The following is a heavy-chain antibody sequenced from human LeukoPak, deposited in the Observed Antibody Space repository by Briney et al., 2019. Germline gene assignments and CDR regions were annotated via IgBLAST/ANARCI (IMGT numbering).Heavy chain of an antibody. J-gene: IGHJ4*02. Sequence: SETLSLTCTVSGGSISSSSYYWGWIRQPPGKGLEWIGEINHSGSTNYNPSLKSRVAISVDTSKNQFSLKLSSVTAADTAVYYCARGGTSGRFLEWAHDYWGQGTLVTVSS. CDR1: GGSISSSSYY. CDR2: INHSGST. CDR3: ARGGTSGRFLEWAHDY. V-gene: IGHV4-39*07. D-gene: IGHD3-3*01.